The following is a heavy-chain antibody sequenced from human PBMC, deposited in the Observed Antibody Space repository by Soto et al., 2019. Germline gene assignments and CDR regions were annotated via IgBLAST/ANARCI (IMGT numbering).Heavy chain of an antibody. Sequence: EVQLLESGGGLVQPGGSLRLSCAASGFTFSSYAMSWVRQAPGKGLEWVSAISGSGGSTYYADSVKGRFTISRDNSRITLYLQLNSLVAEDSAVYYCANGGLIGGTGIQLGPKDYYYCGTYVWGLGTTVTVSS. D-gene: IGHD5-18*01. CDR3: ANGGLIGGTGIQLGPKDYYYCGTYV. J-gene: IGHJ6*02. CDR1: GFTFSSYA. V-gene: IGHV3-23*01. CDR2: ISGSGGST.